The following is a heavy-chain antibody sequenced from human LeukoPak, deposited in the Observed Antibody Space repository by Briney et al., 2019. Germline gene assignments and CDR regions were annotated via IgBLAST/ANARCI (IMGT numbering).Heavy chain of an antibody. CDR3: ARVARYGFPGHI. CDR1: GFTFSSYS. V-gene: IGHV3-48*04. J-gene: IGHJ3*02. CDR2: ISSSSSTI. Sequence: GGSLRLSCAASGFTFSSYSMNWVRQAPGKGLEWVSYISSSSSTIYYADSVKGRFTISRDNAKNSLYLQMNSLRAEDTAVYYCARVARYGFPGHIWGQGTMVTVSS. D-gene: IGHD3-10*01.